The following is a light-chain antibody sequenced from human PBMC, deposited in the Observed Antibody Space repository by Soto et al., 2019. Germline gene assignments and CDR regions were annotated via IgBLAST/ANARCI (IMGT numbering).Light chain of an antibody. CDR3: QQYKVYPYT. J-gene: IGKJ2*01. Sequence: DIQMTQSPSTLSASIGDRVTITCRASQSINGRLAWYQQKPGRHPKLLIYDVSFLESGAPSRFSGSGSGTDFTLTISSLRPDDFATFYCQQYKVYPYTFGQGSRLDIQ. CDR1: QSINGR. CDR2: DVS. V-gene: IGKV1-5*01.